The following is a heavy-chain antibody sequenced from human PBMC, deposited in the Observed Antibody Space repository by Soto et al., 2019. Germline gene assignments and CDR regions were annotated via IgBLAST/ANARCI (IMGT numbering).Heavy chain of an antibody. J-gene: IGHJ4*02. CDR3: ARDAIYDSSGYYYHTLDY. V-gene: IGHV3-33*01. CDR2: IWYDGSNK. D-gene: IGHD3-22*01. Sequence: QVQLVESGGGVVQPGRSLRLSCAASGFTFSSYGMHWVRQAPGKGLEWVAVIWYDGSNKYYADSVKGRFTISRDNSKNTRYLQMNSLRDEDTAVYYCARDAIYDSSGYYYHTLDYWGQGTLVTVSS. CDR1: GFTFSSYG.